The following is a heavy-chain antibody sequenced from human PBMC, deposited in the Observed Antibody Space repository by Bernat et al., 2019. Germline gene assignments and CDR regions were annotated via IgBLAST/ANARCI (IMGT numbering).Heavy chain of an antibody. Sequence: QVQLVESGGGLVKPGGSLRLSCAASGFTFSDYYMTWIRQAPGKGLEWVSYISPTTYTNYADSVKGRFTISRDNAKNSLLLQMNSLRVEDTAVYYCARDFYDRSGFSSWGQGTLVTVSS. D-gene: IGHD3-22*01. CDR1: GFTFSDYY. J-gene: IGHJ5*02. CDR3: ARDFYDRSGFSS. V-gene: IGHV3-11*05. CDR2: ISPTTYT.